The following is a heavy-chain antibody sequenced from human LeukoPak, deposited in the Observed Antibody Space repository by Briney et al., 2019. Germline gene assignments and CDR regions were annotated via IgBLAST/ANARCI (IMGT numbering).Heavy chain of an antibody. V-gene: IGHV5-51*01. Sequence: GESLKISCKGSGYSFTRHWIAWVRQMPGKGLEWMGIIYPGDSDTRYSPSFQGQVTISADKSISTAYLQWSSLKASDTAMYYCARVLLSYYYGSGRVPYYYYYYMDVWGQGTLVTVSS. CDR1: GYSFTRHW. CDR2: IYPGDSDT. J-gene: IGHJ6*03. CDR3: ARVLLSYYYGSGRVPYYYYYYMDV. D-gene: IGHD3-10*01.